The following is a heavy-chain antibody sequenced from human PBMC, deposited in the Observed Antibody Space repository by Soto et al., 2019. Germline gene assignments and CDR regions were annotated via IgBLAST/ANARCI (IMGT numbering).Heavy chain of an antibody. CDR1: GFTFSSYS. J-gene: IGHJ1*01. V-gene: IGHV3-21*01. CDR3: ARDGSSSWTSEDFQH. Sequence: GGSLRLSCAASGFTFSSYSMNWVRQAPGKGLEWVSSISSSSSYIYYADSVKGRFTISRDNAKNSLYLQMNSLRAEDTAVYCCARDGSSSWTSEDFQHWGQGTLVTVSS. CDR2: ISSSSSYI. D-gene: IGHD6-6*01.